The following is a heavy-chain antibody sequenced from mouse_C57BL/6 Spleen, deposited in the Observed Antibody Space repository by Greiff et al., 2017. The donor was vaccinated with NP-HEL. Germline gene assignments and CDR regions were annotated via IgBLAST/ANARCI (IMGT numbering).Heavy chain of an antibody. V-gene: IGHV5-6*01. Sequence: EVQVVESGGDLVKPGGSLKLSCAASGFTFSSYGMSWVRQTPDKRLEWVATISSGGSYTYYPDSVKGRFTISRDNAKNTLYLQMSSLKSEDTAMYYCARPSTIGFFDYWGQGTTLTVSS. CDR2: ISSGGSYT. CDR3: ARPSTIGFFDY. CDR1: GFTFSSYG. D-gene: IGHD2-14*01. J-gene: IGHJ2*01.